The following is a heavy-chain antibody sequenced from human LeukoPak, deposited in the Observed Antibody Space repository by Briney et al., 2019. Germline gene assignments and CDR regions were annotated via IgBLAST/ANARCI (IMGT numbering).Heavy chain of an antibody. Sequence: GGSLRLSCAASGFTFRSYAMSWVRQAPGKGLEWVSAISGSGGSTYYADSVKGRFTISRDNSKNTLYLQMNSLRAEDTAVYYCAGRLTGYSSGYVHWGQGTLVTVSS. J-gene: IGHJ4*02. V-gene: IGHV3-23*01. CDR2: ISGSGGST. D-gene: IGHD5-18*01. CDR1: GFTFRSYA. CDR3: AGRLTGYSSGYVH.